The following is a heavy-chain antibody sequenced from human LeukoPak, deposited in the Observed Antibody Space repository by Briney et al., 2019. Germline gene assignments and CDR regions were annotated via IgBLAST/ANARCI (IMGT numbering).Heavy chain of an antibody. CDR3: AKDGMIVVFFSFDY. D-gene: IGHD3-22*01. Sequence: SGGSLRLSCAASGFTFSSYAMSWVRQAPGKGLEWVSAISGSGGSTYYADSVKGRFTVSRDNSKNTLYLQMNGLRAEDTAVYYCAKDGMIVVFFSFDYWGQGTLVTVSS. V-gene: IGHV3-23*01. CDR1: GFTFSSYA. CDR2: ISGSGGST. J-gene: IGHJ4*02.